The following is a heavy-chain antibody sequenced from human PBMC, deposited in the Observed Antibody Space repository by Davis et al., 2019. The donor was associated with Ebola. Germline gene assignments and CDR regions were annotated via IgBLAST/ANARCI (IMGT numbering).Heavy chain of an antibody. J-gene: IGHJ4*02. V-gene: IGHV3-7*01. CDR2: MLHDGSEK. CDR3: ARDKYWKLDY. D-gene: IGHD1-1*01. CDR1: GFTFSESW. Sequence: PGESLKISCAASGFTFSESWMAWVRQAPGRGLEWLANMLHDGSEKYSAGPVQGQFTISRDNARNSFYLQMKSLRVEDTAIYYCARDKYWKLDYWGQGILVIVSS.